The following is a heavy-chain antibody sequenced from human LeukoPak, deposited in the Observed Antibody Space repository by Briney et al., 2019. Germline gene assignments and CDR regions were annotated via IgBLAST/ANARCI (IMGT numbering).Heavy chain of an antibody. D-gene: IGHD4-17*01. J-gene: IGHJ6*02. CDR3: ARDRIDYGDYVDYYYYGMDV. CDR1: AYTFTSYG. CDR2: VSAYNGKT. V-gene: IGHV1-18*01. Sequence: GASVRVSCKASAYTFTSYGVSWVRQAPGQGLEWMGWVSAYNGKTKYAQKFQGRLTMTTEASTSTAYMELRSLTSDDTAVYYCARDRIDYGDYVDYYYYGMDVWGQGTTVTVSS.